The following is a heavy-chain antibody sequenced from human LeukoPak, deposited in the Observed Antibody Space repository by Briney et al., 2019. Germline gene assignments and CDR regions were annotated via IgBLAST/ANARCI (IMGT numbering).Heavy chain of an antibody. Sequence: GGSLRLSCAASGFTFSDYYMSWIRQAPGKGLEWVSYISSSGSTIYYADSVKGRFTISRDNAKNSLYLQMNSLRAEDTALYYCAKDLYYDSSGYYWFDPWGQGTLVTVSS. J-gene: IGHJ5*02. V-gene: IGHV3-11*01. CDR2: ISSSGSTI. CDR1: GFTFSDYY. D-gene: IGHD3-22*01. CDR3: AKDLYYDSSGYYWFDP.